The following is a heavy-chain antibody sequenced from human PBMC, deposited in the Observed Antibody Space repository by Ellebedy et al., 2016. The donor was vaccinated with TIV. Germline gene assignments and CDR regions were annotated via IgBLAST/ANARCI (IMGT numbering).Heavy chain of an antibody. CDR1: GYTFTSYD. Sequence: ASVKVSCKASGYTFTSYDINWVRQATGQGLEWMGWMNPNSGNTGFAQKFQGRVTMTRDTAISTAYMELSRLRSDDTAVYYCARADDYGDRYYFDYWGQGTLVTVSS. J-gene: IGHJ4*02. V-gene: IGHV1-8*01. CDR2: MNPNSGNT. D-gene: IGHD4-17*01. CDR3: ARADDYGDRYYFDY.